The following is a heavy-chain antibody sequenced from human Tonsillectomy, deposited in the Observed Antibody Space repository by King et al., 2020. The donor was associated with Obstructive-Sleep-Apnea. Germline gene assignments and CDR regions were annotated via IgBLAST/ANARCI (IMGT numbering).Heavy chain of an antibody. V-gene: IGHV4-39*07. J-gene: IGHJ4*02. CDR1: GGSISSSSYY. D-gene: IGHD6-13*01. CDR3: ARALYRSSWYFDY. CDR2: LYHSGST. Sequence: QLQESGPGLVKPSETLSLTCTVSGGSISSSSYYWGWILQPPGKGLEWIGSLYHSGSTYYNSSLKSRLTISGDTAKNQSYLKLSSVTSADTAVYYCARALYRSSWYFDYWGQGTLVTVSS.